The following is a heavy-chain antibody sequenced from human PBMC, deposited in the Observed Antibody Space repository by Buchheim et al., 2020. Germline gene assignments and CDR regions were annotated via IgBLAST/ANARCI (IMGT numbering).Heavy chain of an antibody. D-gene: IGHD3-10*01. CDR1: GFTFTSYV. J-gene: IGHJ4*01. Sequence: EVQLVESGGGLVQPGGSQRLSCAASGFTFTSYVMNWVRQAPGKGLEWVSYSSTSGSTKNYADSVKGRFTISRDNAKNTLYLQMSSLRVEDTAVYYCAIARVLDYWGQGT. CDR2: SSTSGSTK. V-gene: IGHV3-48*03. CDR3: AIARVLDY.